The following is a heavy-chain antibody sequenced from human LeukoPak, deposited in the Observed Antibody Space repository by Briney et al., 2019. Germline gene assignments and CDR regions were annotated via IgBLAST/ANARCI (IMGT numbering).Heavy chain of an antibody. D-gene: IGHD2-2*01. Sequence: SQTLSLTCSVSGGSISSGGYYWSWIRQHPGKGLEWIGYIYYSGSTYYNPSLKSRVTISVDTSKNQFSLKLSSVTAADTAVYSCARGLYCSSTSCIREKNWFDPWGQGTLVTVSS. CDR1: GGSISSGGYY. J-gene: IGHJ5*02. V-gene: IGHV4-31*03. CDR3: ARGLYCSSTSCIREKNWFDP. CDR2: IYYSGST.